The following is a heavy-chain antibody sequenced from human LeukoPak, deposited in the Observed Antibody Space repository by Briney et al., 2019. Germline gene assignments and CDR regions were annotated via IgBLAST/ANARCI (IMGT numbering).Heavy chain of an antibody. Sequence: ASVKVSCKASGGTFSSYAISWVGQATGQGLEWMGRIIPILGMANYAQKFQGRVTLTAEKSTSTAYMELSSLRSEDKAVYYCARDHARKHIVVVRTGPAGRFDPWGQGTLVTVSS. D-gene: IGHD2-2*01. V-gene: IGHV1-69*04. CDR1: GGTFSSYA. CDR3: ARDHARKHIVVVRTGPAGRFDP. J-gene: IGHJ5*02. CDR2: IIPILGMA.